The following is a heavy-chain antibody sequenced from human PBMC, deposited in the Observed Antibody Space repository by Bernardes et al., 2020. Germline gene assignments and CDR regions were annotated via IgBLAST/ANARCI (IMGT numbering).Heavy chain of an antibody. J-gene: IGHJ4*02. CDR2: IYPGDSDT. D-gene: IGHD2-15*01. CDR3: ARHVYCSGGSATCYFDV. CDR1: GYSFTSYR. Sequence: GESLKISCKVSGYSFTSYRIAWVRQMPGKGLECMGIIYPGDSDTRYSPSFQGQVTISADRSISTAYLQWSSLKASDTAMYYCARHVYCSGGSATCYFDVWGKGTLVTVSS. V-gene: IGHV5-51*01.